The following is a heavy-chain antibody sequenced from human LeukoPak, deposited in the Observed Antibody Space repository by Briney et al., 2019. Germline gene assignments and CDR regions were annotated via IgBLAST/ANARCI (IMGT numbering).Heavy chain of an antibody. D-gene: IGHD2-21*01. V-gene: IGHV4-34*01. CDR1: VGSFSGYY. CDR3: ARRTYCGGDCFDY. Sequence: SETLSLTCAVYVGSFSGYYWTWIRQPPWKGLEWIGEINHSGSTNYNPSLKSRVTISVDTSKNQFSLKLRSVTAADTAVYYCARRTYCGGDCFDYWGQGTLVTVSS. J-gene: IGHJ4*02. CDR2: INHSGST.